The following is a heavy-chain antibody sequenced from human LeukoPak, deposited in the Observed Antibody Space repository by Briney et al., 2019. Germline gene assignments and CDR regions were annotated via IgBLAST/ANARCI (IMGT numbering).Heavy chain of an antibody. CDR1: GYTFTCYY. D-gene: IGHD6-25*01. V-gene: IGHV1-2*06. CDR2: INPNSGGT. Sequence: ASVKVSCKASGYTFTCYYMHWVRQAPGQGIEWMGRINPNSGGTNYAQKFQGRVTMTRDTSISTAYMELSRLRSDDTAVYYCARGPGVSGFDYWGQGTLVTVSS. CDR3: ARGPGVSGFDY. J-gene: IGHJ4*02.